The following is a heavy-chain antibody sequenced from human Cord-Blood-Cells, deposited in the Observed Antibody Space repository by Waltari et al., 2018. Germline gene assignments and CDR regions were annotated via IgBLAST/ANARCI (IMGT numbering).Heavy chain of an antibody. J-gene: IGHJ4*02. D-gene: IGHD7-27*01. CDR1: GFTFDDYA. V-gene: IGHV3-9*01. CDR3: ARNWGSDYYFDY. Sequence: EVQLVESGGGLVQPGRSLRLSCAASGFTFDDYAMQWVRQAPGKGLGWVSGISWNSGSIGYADSVKGRFTISRDNAKNSLYLQMNSLRAEDTALYYCARNWGSDYYFDYWGQGTLVTVSS. CDR2: ISWNSGSI.